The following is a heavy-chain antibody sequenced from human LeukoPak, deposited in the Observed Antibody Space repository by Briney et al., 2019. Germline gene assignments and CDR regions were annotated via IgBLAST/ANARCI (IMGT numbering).Heavy chain of an antibody. Sequence: GGSLRLSCAASGFSFTNAWMTWVRQAPGKGLEWVGHIKRKIDGETTEYAAPAKGRFTISRDDSQNMVSLQMNSLKTEDTGVYYCSTVDYWGQGTQVTVSS. CDR2: IKRKIDGETT. J-gene: IGHJ4*02. V-gene: IGHV3-15*01. D-gene: IGHD2-2*03. CDR1: GFSFTNAW. CDR3: STVDY.